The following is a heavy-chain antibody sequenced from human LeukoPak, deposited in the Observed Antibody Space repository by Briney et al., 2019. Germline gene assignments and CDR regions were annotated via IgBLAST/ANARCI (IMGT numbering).Heavy chain of an antibody. D-gene: IGHD2-2*01. CDR3: ARQEDIVVVPAAFYYYYGMDV. V-gene: IGHV3-23*01. CDR2: ISGSGGST. J-gene: IGHJ6*02. CDR1: GFTFSSYA. Sequence: GGSLRLSCAASGFTFSSYAMSWVRQAPGKGLEWVSAISGSGGSTYYADSVKGRSTISRDNSKNTLYLQMNSLRAEDTAVYYCARQEDIVVVPAAFYYYYGMDVWGQGTTVTVSS.